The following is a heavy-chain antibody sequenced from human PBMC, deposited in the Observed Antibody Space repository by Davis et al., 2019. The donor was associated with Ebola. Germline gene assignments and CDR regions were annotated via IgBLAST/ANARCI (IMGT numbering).Heavy chain of an antibody. CDR3: ARGPPLVCSTSCPDAFDI. D-gene: IGHD2-2*01. J-gene: IGHJ3*02. CDR1: GGSISSGGYY. CDR2: IYYSGST. V-gene: IGHV4-31*03. Sequence: MPSETLSLTCTVSGGSISSGGYYWSWIRQHPGKGLEWIGYIYYSGSTNYNPSLKSRVTISVDTSKNQFSLKLSSVTAADTAVYYCARGPPLVCSTSCPDAFDIWGQGTMVTVSS.